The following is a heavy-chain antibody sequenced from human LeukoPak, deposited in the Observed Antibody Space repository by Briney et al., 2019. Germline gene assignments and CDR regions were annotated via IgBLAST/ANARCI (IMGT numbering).Heavy chain of an antibody. CDR1: GFTFSDYY. CDR2: ISSSGSTI. J-gene: IGHJ5*02. Sequence: GGSLRLSCAASGFTFSDYYMSWIRQAPGKGLEWVSYISSSGSTIYYADSVKGRFTISRDNAKNSLYLQMNSLRAEDTAVYYCARIEVAARPVGTRWFDPWGQGTLVTVSS. V-gene: IGHV3-11*01. D-gene: IGHD6-6*01. CDR3: ARIEVAARPVGTRWFDP.